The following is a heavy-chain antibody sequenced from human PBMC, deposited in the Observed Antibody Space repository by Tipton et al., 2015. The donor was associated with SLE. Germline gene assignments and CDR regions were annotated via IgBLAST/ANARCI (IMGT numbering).Heavy chain of an antibody. Sequence: TLSLTCTVSGGSISSYYWSWIRQPPGKGLEWIGYIYTSGSTNYNPSLTSRVTISVDTSKNQFSLKLSSVTAADTAVYYCARESSRLGDYWGQGTLVTVSS. J-gene: IGHJ4*02. CDR2: IYTSGST. CDR3: ARESSRLGDY. CDR1: GGSISSYY. V-gene: IGHV4-4*08. D-gene: IGHD6-13*01.